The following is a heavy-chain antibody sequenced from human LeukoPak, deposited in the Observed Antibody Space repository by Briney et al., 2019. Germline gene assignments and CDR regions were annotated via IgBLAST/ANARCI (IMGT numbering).Heavy chain of an antibody. CDR1: GFSFSSSS. Sequence: PGGSLRLSCAASGFSFSSSSMNWVRQAPGKGLEWISYISSSGSTIYYADSVKGRFTISRDNAKRSVYLQMNSLGVEDTAVYYCARGTKYYDILTGYPRTYYFDYWGQGTLVTVSS. V-gene: IGHV3-48*04. CDR3: ARGTKYYDILTGYPRTYYFDY. D-gene: IGHD3-9*01. CDR2: ISSSGSTI. J-gene: IGHJ4*02.